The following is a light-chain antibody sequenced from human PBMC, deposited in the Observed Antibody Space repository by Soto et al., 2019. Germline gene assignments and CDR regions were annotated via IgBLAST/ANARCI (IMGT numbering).Light chain of an antibody. V-gene: IGLV7-43*01. CDR2: TTN. J-gene: IGLJ3*02. CDR1: TGAVTSGNY. Sequence: QTVVTQEPSLTVSPGGTVTLTCASSTGAVTSGNYPSWFQQKPGQTPRTLIYTTNNRHAWTPARFSGSLLGGKAALTLSGVQPEDEAEYYCLLYYGGAHLVFGGGTKLTVL. CDR3: LLYYGGAHLV.